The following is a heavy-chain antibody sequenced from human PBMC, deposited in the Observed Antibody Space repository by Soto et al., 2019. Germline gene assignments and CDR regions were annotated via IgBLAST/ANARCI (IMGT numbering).Heavy chain of an antibody. V-gene: IGHV4-59*01. J-gene: IGHJ6*02. CDR3: ARDLYCSGGSCYSDYYYGMDV. Sequence: SSETLSLTCTVSGGSISSYYWSWIRQPPGKGLEWIGYIYYSGSTNYNPSLKSRVTISVDTSKNQFSLKLSSVTAADTAVYYCARDLYCSGGSCYSDYYYGMDVWGQGTTVTVSS. CDR1: GGSISSYY. CDR2: IYYSGST. D-gene: IGHD2-15*01.